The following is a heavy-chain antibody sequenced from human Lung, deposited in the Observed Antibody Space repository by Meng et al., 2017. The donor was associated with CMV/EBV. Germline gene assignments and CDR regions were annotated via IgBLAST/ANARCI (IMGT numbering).Heavy chain of an antibody. CDR1: GYSFTTYA. CDR2: INAGNGNT. CDR3: ARTGCSSSSCYDY. D-gene: IGHD2-2*01. V-gene: IGHV1-3*01. J-gene: IGHJ4*02. Sequence: QGQLGQSGSELKKPGASVKVSCKASGYSFTTYAMHWVRQAPGQRLEWMGWINAGNGNTKYSEKFQSRVTITRDTAASTAYMELSSLRSEDTAVYYCARTGCSSSSCYDYWGQGTLVTVSS.